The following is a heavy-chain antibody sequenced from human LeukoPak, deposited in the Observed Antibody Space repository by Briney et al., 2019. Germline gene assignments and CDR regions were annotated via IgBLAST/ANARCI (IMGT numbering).Heavy chain of an antibody. CDR2: ISFAGDIY. V-gene: IGHV3-30*04. J-gene: IGHJ4*02. CDR1: GFTFTSYA. Sequence: GGSLRLSCAASGFTFTSYAMHWVRQAPGKGLEWVAVISFAGDIYYYADSVRGRFTISRDNSRSTLYLHMNSLRAEDTAVYYCARYRQWLLLDYWGQGTLVTVSS. D-gene: IGHD3-22*01. CDR3: ARYRQWLLLDY.